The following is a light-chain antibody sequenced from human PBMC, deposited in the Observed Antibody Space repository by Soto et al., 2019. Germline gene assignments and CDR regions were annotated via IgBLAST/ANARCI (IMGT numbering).Light chain of an antibody. V-gene: IGLV2-18*02. CDR1: SSDVAIYNR. CDR3: CSYGGGHTGV. J-gene: IGLJ1*01. Sequence: QSALTQPRSVSGSPGQSVTISCTGLSSDVAIYNRVSWYQQPPGTAPRLIIYEVSNRPSGVPGRFSGSRSGNTASLAISGLQAEDEADYYCCSYGGGHTGVFGTGTKLTVL. CDR2: EVS.